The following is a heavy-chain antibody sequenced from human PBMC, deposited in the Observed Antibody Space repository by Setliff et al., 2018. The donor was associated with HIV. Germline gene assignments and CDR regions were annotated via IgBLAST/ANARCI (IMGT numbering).Heavy chain of an antibody. CDR2: ISDSGGGT. V-gene: IGHV3-21*04. CDR1: GFTFSRYG. D-gene: IGHD1-20*01. J-gene: IGHJ4*02. Sequence: GGSLRLSCAASGFTFSRYGMNWVRQAPGKGLEWVSAISDSGGGTYYADSVKGRFTISRDNAKNSLYLQMNSLRAEDTAVYYCARYNWNPLGYRFDYWGQGTLVTVSS. CDR3: ARYNWNPLGYRFDY.